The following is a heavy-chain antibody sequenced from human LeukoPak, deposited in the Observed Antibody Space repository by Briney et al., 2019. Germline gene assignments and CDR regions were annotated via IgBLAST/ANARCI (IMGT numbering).Heavy chain of an antibody. Sequence: ASVKVSCKASGYTFTGYYMHWVRQAPGQGHEWMGWINPNSGGTNYAQKFQGRVTMTRDTSISTAYMELSRLRSDDTAVYYCARDRDSMRYFDWRYYYYYMDVWGKGTTVTVSS. CDR3: ARDRDSMRYFDWRYYYYYMDV. V-gene: IGHV1-2*02. J-gene: IGHJ6*03. CDR1: GYTFTGYY. D-gene: IGHD3-9*01. CDR2: INPNSGGT.